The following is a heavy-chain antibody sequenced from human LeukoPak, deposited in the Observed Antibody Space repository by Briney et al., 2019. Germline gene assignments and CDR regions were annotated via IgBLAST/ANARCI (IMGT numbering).Heavy chain of an antibody. CDR2: IYYSGST. D-gene: IGHD3-22*01. CDR3: ARGSDYYDSGWVPHWYFDL. CDR1: GGSISSGDYY. Sequence: SETLSLTCTVSGGSISSGDYYWSWIRQPPGKGLEWIGYIYYSGSTNYNPSLKSRVTISVDTSKNQFSLKLSSVTAADTAVYYCARGSDYYDSGWVPHWYFDLWGRGTLVTVSS. J-gene: IGHJ2*01. V-gene: IGHV4-61*08.